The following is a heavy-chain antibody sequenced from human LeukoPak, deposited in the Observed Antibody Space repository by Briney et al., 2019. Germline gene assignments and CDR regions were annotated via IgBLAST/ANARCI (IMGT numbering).Heavy chain of an antibody. J-gene: IGHJ4*02. CDR2: INPNSGDT. CDR3: ARDYCSSTSCLFDY. D-gene: IGHD2-2*01. CDR1: GYTFTGYH. Sequence: ASVKVSCKATGYTFTGYHMHWVRQAPGQGLEWMGRINPNSGDTNYAQKFQGRVTMTRDTSISTAYVELSRLRSDDTAVYYCARDYCSSTSCLFDYWGQGTLVTVSS. V-gene: IGHV1-2*06.